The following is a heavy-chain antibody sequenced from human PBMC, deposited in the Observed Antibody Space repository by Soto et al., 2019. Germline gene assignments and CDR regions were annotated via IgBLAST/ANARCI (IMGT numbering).Heavy chain of an antibody. J-gene: IGHJ5*02. D-gene: IGHD4-17*01. CDR1: GGFTFSSFW. V-gene: IGHV3-7*02. CDR2: MKEDGSQI. Sequence: EMQLVESGGGLVQPGGSLRLSCAASGGFTFSSFWMSWVRQAPGKGLEWVANMKEDGSQIYYVDSVKGRFTISRDNAKNSLYLQMNSLRVEDTAVYYCASLNYGEGWFDPWGQGTLVTVSS. CDR3: ASLNYGEGWFDP.